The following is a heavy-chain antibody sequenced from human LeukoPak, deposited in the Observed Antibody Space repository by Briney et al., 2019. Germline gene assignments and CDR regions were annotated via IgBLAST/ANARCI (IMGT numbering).Heavy chain of an antibody. J-gene: IGHJ5*02. CDR3: ARVGDVLRYFDWFRVPYNWFDP. CDR2: ISAYNGNT. D-gene: IGHD3-9*01. V-gene: IGHV1-18*04. CDR1: GYTFTSYG. Sequence: ASVKVSCKASGYTFTSYGISWVRQAPGQGLEWMGWISAYNGNTNYAQKLQGRVTMTTDTSTSTAYMELRSLRSDDTAVYYCARVGDVLRYFDWFRVPYNWFDPWAREPWSPSPQ.